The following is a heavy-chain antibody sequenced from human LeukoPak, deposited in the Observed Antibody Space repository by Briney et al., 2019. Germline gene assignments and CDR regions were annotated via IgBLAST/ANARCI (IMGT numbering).Heavy chain of an antibody. CDR2: IYYSGST. V-gene: IGHV4-59*01. D-gene: IGHD5-24*01. CDR3: ARGKLPGVY. Sequence: SETLTLTCTVSGGSISSYHWSWIRQPPGKGLEWIGYIYYSGSTNYNPSLKSRVTISVDTSKNQFSLKLSSVTAADTAVYYCARGKLPGVYWGQGTLVTVSS. J-gene: IGHJ4*02. CDR1: GGSISSYH.